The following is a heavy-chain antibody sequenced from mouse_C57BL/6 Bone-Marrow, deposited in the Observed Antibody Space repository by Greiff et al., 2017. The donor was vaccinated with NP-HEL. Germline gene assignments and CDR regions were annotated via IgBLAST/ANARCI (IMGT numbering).Heavy chain of an antibody. D-gene: IGHD2-14*01. CDR3: ARGYYRNWYFDV. CDR1: GFTFSDYG. V-gene: IGHV5-17*01. Sequence: DVMLVESGGGLVKPGGSLKLSCAASGFTFSDYGMHWVRQAPEKGLEWVAYISSGSSTIYYADTVKGRFTISRDNAKNTLFLQMTSLRSEDTAMYYCARGYYRNWYFDVWGTGTTVTVSS. CDR2: ISSGSSTI. J-gene: IGHJ1*03.